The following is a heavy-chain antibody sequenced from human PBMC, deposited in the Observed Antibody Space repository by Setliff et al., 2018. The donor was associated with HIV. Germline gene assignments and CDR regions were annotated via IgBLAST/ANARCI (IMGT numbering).Heavy chain of an antibody. V-gene: IGHV1-69-2*01. CDR3: ATGGEPEPTDAFDI. D-gene: IGHD1-1*01. CDR1: GYTFTDYY. Sequence: VKVSCKASGYTFTDYYMHWVQQAPGKGLEWMGRVDPEDGETIYAEKFQGRVTITADTSTDTAYMELSSLRSEDTAVYYCATGGEPEPTDAFDIWGQGTMVTVSS. J-gene: IGHJ3*02. CDR2: VDPEDGET.